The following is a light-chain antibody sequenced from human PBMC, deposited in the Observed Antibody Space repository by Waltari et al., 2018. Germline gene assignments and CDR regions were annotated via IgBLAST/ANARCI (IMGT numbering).Light chain of an antibody. CDR1: SSDVGGYNY. CDR2: DVS. V-gene: IGLV2-14*03. J-gene: IGLJ2*01. Sequence: QSALTQPDSVSGSPGQSITISCTGTSSDVGGYNYVSWYQQQPGKAPKLILYDVSERPAGVSTRFSGSKSGNTASLTISGLQAEDEADYYCSSYRTTTTRLFGGGTKVTVL. CDR3: SSYRTTTTRL.